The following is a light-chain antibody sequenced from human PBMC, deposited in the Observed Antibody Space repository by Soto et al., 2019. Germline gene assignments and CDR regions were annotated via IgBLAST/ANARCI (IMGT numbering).Light chain of an antibody. CDR2: EVN. V-gene: IGLV2-8*01. Sequence: QSALTQPPSASGSPGQSVTISCTGTSSDVGGYNYVSWYQHHPGKAPKLIISEVNKRPSGVPDRFSGSKSGNTASLTVSGLQLEDEADYYCSSYGSINNANFVFGTGTKLTVL. CDR3: SSYGSINNANFV. CDR1: SSDVGGYNY. J-gene: IGLJ1*01.